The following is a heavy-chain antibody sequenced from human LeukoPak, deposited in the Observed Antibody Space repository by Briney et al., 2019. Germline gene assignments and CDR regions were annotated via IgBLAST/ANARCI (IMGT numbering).Heavy chain of an antibody. D-gene: IGHD3-10*01. Sequence: GGSLRLSCAASGFTFSSYSMNWVRQAPGKGLDWVALISYDGSNKYYADSVKGRFTISRDNSKNTMVLQVNSLSTEDTAVYYCARGRGNYSPNPFDIWGKGTKVTVSS. V-gene: IGHV3-30*03. CDR1: GFTFSSYS. J-gene: IGHJ3*02. CDR3: ARGRGNYSPNPFDI. CDR2: ISYDGSNK.